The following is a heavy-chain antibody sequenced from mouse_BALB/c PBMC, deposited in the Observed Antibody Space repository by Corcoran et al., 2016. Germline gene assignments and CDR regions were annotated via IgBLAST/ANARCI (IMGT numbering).Heavy chain of an antibody. Sequence: QVQLQQSGPQLVRPGASVKISCKASGYSFTSYWMHWVKQRPVQGLEWIGMIDPSDSETRLNQKFKDKATLTVDKSSSTAYMHLSSPTSEDSAVYSRASSGDNYLDCGGQGTAPAVSS. CDR1: GYSFTSYW. CDR3: ASSGDNYLDC. CDR2: IDPSDSET. D-gene: IGHD3-1*01. J-gene: IGHJ2*01. V-gene: IGHV1S126*01.